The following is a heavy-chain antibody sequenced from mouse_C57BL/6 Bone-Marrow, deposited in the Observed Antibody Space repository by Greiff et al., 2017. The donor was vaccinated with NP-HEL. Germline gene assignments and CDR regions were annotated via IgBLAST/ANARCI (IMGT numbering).Heavy chain of an antibody. Sequence: DVQLQESEGGLVQPGSSMKLSCTASGFTFSDYYMAWVRQVPEKGLEWVANINYDGSSTYYLDSLKSRFIISRDNAKNILYLQMSSLTSEDTATYYCARVYGNYCDYWGQGTTLTVSS. CDR3: ARVYGNYCDY. D-gene: IGHD2-1*01. V-gene: IGHV5-16*01. J-gene: IGHJ2*01. CDR1: GFTFSDYY. CDR2: INYDGSST.